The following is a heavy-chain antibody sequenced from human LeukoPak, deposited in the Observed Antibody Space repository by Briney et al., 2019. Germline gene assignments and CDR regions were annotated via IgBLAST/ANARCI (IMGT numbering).Heavy chain of an antibody. J-gene: IGHJ5*02. CDR1: GDSISSRSYY. V-gene: IGHV4-39*01. CDR2: VSYSGST. D-gene: IGHD2-2*01. CDR3: ARHLWRTSTSPWFDP. Sequence: SETLSLTCTVSGDSISSRSYYWGSIRQPPGKGLEWIGSVSYSGSTYYNPSLKSRVTISVDTSKNQFSLKLSSVTAADTAVYYCARHLWRTSTSPWFDPWGQGTLVTVSS.